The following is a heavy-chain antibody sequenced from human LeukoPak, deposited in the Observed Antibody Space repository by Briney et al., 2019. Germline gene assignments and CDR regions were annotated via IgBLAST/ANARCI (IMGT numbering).Heavy chain of an antibody. CDR2: INHSGST. CDR3: ARQTGSGLFILP. J-gene: IGHJ4*02. V-gene: IGHV4-34*01. CDR1: GGSFSGYY. D-gene: IGHD3/OR15-3a*01. Sequence: PSETLSLTCAVYGGSFSGYYWSWIRQPPGKGLEWIGEINHSGSTYYNASLKSQVSISIDTSKNQFSLKLTSVTAADTAVYYCARQTGSGLFILPGGQGTLVTVSS.